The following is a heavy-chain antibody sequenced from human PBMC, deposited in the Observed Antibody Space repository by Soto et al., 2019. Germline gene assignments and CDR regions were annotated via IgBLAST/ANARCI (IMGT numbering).Heavy chain of an antibody. J-gene: IGHJ4*02. D-gene: IGHD3-22*01. CDR3: ERDLLTYYYDSSGYLGSSFDY. CDR2: INPSGGST. Sequence: ASVKVSCKASGYTFTSYYMHWVRQAPGQGLEWMGIINPSGGSTSYAQKFQSRVTMTRDTSTSTVYMELSSLRSEDTAVYYCERDLLTYYYDSSGYLGSSFDYWGQGTLVTVSS. V-gene: IGHV1-46*01. CDR1: GYTFTSYY.